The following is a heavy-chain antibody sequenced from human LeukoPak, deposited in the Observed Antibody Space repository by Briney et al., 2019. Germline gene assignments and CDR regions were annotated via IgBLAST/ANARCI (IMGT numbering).Heavy chain of an antibody. V-gene: IGHV3-23*01. Sequence: PGGSLRLSCAASGFTLSNYAMSWVRQAPGQGLEWVSSMSGSGSSRDHADSVKGRFTISRDNSKNTLYLQMNSLRAGDTAKYYCANIPYEYNTGWYAAFYIWGQGTLVTVSS. J-gene: IGHJ3*02. CDR2: MSGSGSSR. CDR1: GFTLSNYA. D-gene: IGHD6-19*01. CDR3: ANIPYEYNTGWYAAFYI.